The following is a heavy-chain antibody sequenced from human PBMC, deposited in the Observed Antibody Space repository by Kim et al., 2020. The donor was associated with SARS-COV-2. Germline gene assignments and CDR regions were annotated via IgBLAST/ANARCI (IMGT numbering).Heavy chain of an antibody. Sequence: SETLSLTCAVYGGSFSGYYWSWIRQPPGKGLEWIGEINHSGSTNYNPSLKSRVTISVDTSKNQFSLKLSSVTAADTAVYYCARGFVVVAASSFDYWGQGT. D-gene: IGHD2-15*01. J-gene: IGHJ4*02. V-gene: IGHV4-34*01. CDR1: GGSFSGYY. CDR3: ARGFVVVAASSFDY. CDR2: INHSGST.